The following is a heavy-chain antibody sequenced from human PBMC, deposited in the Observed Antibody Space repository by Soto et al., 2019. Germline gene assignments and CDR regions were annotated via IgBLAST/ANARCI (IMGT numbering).Heavy chain of an antibody. CDR3: AYVWGGLGTPMAPHF. CDR1: GFTFSSYA. CDR2: ISGSGGST. D-gene: IGHD3-16*01. V-gene: IGHV3-23*01. Sequence: GGSLRLSCAASGFTFSSYAMSCVRQAPRKGLEWVSAISGSGGSTYYADSVKGRFTISRDNSKNTLYLQMNSLRAEDTAVYYCAYVWGGLGTPMAPHFWCPAILVTV. J-gene: IGHJ4*02.